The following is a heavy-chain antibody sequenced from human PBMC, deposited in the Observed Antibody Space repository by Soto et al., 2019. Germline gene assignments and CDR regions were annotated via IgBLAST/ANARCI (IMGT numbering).Heavy chain of an antibody. CDR1: GGTFSSYA. Sequence: QVQLVQSGAEVKKPGSSVKVSCKASGGTFSSYAISWVRQAPGQGLEWMGGIIPIFGTANYAQKFQGRVTITANKSTSTAYMELSSLRSEETAVDYCARVGARLAGFDYWGQGTLVTVSS. CDR2: IIPIFGTA. D-gene: IGHD1-26*01. J-gene: IGHJ4*02. CDR3: ARVGARLAGFDY. V-gene: IGHV1-69*06.